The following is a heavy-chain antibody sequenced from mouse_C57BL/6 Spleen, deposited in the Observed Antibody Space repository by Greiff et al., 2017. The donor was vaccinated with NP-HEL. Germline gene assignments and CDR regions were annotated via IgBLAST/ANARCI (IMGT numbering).Heavy chain of an antibody. V-gene: IGHV1-61*01. CDR1: GYTFTSYW. J-gene: IGHJ2*01. Sequence: VQLQQSGAELVRPGSSVKLSCKASGYTFTSYWMDWVKQRPGQGLEWIGNIYPSDSETHYNQKFKDKATLTVDKSSSTAYMQLSSLTSEDSAVYACARNYGSSYGDYWGQGTTLTVSS. CDR3: ARNYGSSYGDY. CDR2: IYPSDSET. D-gene: IGHD1-1*01.